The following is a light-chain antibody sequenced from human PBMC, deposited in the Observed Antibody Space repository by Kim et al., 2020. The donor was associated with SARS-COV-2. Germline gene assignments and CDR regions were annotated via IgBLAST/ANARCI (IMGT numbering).Light chain of an antibody. Sequence: SASPGDTVTIRCRTTPNITRYLAWYQRRPGKAPQFLIYAANTLHTGAPSWFSGSGSGTDFTLSINSLQSDDFATYFCHQYFDFPYTFGQGTKLEI. CDR1: PNITRY. J-gene: IGKJ2*01. CDR2: AAN. CDR3: HQYFDFPYT. V-gene: IGKV1D-8*02.